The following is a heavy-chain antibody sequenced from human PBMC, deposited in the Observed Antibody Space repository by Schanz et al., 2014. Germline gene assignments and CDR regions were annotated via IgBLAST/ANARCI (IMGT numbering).Heavy chain of an antibody. D-gene: IGHD6-13*01. CDR3: ARAAGPVDY. CDR2: IYYSGST. CDR1: GGSISSGGYT. Sequence: QVQLQESGPGLVKPSQTLSLTCAVSGGSISSGGYTWSWIRQPPGKGLEWIGYIYYSGSTYYNPSLKSGVTISVDPSKNQFSLMRGSVTAADTAVYYCARAAGPVDYWGQGTLVTVSS. J-gene: IGHJ4*02. V-gene: IGHV4-30-4*07.